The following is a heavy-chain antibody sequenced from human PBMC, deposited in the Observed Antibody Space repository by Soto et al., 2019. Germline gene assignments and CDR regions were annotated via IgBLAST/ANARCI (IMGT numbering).Heavy chain of an antibody. Sequence: SETLSLTCTVSGGSISSYYWSWIRQPPGKGLEWIGYIYYSGSTNYNPSLKSRVTISVDTSKNQFSLKLSSVTAADTAVYYCARNYDPEGYFDYWGQGTLVTVSS. V-gene: IGHV4-59*01. CDR3: ARNYDPEGYFDY. J-gene: IGHJ4*02. CDR2: IYYSGST. CDR1: GGSISSYY. D-gene: IGHD3-22*01.